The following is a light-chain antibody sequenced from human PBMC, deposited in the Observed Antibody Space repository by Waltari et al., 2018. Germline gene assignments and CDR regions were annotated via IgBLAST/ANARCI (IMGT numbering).Light chain of an antibody. CDR1: SSDVGSYNL. CDR3: CSYAGSSRV. Sequence: QSALTQPASVSGSPGPSITLSCTGTSSDVGSYNLVSWYQQHPGKAPKLMIYEGSNRPSGVSNRFSGSKSGNTASRTISGLQAEDEADYYCCSYAGSSRVFGGGTKLTVL. J-gene: IGLJ2*01. CDR2: EGS. V-gene: IGLV2-23*01.